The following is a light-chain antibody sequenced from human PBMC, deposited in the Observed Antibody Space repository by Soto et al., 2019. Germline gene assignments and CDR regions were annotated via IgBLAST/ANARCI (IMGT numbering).Light chain of an antibody. Sequence: EIVLTQSPGTLSLSPGERATLSCRASQSVNSYYLAWYQQKPGQAPRLLIYGASSRATGIPDRFSGSGSGTDFTLTISRLEPEDFAVYYCQQYDISPRGVTLGPGTKVDLK. J-gene: IGKJ3*01. CDR1: QSVNSYY. CDR2: GAS. V-gene: IGKV3-20*01. CDR3: QQYDISPRGVT.